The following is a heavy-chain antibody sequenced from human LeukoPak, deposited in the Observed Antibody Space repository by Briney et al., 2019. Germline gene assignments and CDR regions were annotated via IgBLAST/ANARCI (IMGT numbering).Heavy chain of an antibody. Sequence: PSETLSLTCTVSGGSISTSNYYWSWIRQPPGKGLEWIGYIYYSGSTNYNPSLKSRVTISVDTSKNQFSLKLSSVTAADTAVYYCARVPASNRRYCSGGSCSKVGYYFDYWGQGTLVTVSS. CDR2: IYYSGST. D-gene: IGHD2-15*01. V-gene: IGHV4-61*01. CDR3: ARVPASNRRYCSGGSCSKVGYYFDY. J-gene: IGHJ4*02. CDR1: GGSISTSNYY.